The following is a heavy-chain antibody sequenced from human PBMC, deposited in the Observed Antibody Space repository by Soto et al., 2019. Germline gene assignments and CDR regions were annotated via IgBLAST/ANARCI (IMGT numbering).Heavy chain of an antibody. Sequence: ASVKVSCKASGYTFTSYALHWVRQAPGQRLEWMGWINAGNGNTKYSQKFQGRVTITRDTSASTAYMELSSLRSEDTAVYYCARYSGIAAAVAIYYDYYGMDVWGQGTTVTVSS. CDR3: ARYSGIAAAVAIYYDYYGMDV. D-gene: IGHD6-13*01. CDR1: GYTFTSYA. CDR2: INAGNGNT. J-gene: IGHJ6*01. V-gene: IGHV1-3*01.